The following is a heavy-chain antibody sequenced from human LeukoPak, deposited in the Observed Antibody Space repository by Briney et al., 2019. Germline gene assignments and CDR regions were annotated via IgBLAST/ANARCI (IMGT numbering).Heavy chain of an antibody. D-gene: IGHD6-13*01. Sequence: SVNVSCKASGGTFSSYAISWVRQAPGQGLEWMGRIIPILGIANYAQKFQGRVTITADKSTSTAYMELSSLRSEDTAVYYCASEGIAAAGTKRYYYGMDVWGQGTTVTVSS. CDR3: ASEGIAAAGTKRYYYGMDV. J-gene: IGHJ6*02. CDR2: IIPILGIA. V-gene: IGHV1-69*04. CDR1: GGTFSSYA.